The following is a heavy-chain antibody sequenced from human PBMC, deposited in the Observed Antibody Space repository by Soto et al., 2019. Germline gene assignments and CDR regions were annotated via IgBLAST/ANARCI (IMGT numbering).Heavy chain of an antibody. CDR2: IYYSGST. D-gene: IGHD5-12*01. Sequence: SETLSLTCTVSGGSISSYYWSWIRQPPGKGLEWIGYIYYSGSTNYNPSLKSRVTISVDTSKNQFSLKLSSVTAADTAVYYCARDSVATMGAFDIWGQGTMVTVSS. V-gene: IGHV4-59*01. CDR1: GGSISSYY. CDR3: ARDSVATMGAFDI. J-gene: IGHJ3*02.